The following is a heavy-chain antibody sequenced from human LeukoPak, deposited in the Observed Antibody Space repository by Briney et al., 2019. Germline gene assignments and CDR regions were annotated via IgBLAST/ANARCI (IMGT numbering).Heavy chain of an antibody. D-gene: IGHD6-6*01. CDR2: INHSGST. V-gene: IGHV4-34*01. CDR1: GGSFSGYY. CDR3: ARVKRAARPYYYYYMDV. Sequence: TSETLSLTCAVYGGSFSGYYWSWIRQPPGKGLEWIGEINHSGSTNYNPSLKSRVTISVDTSKNQFSLKLSSVTAADTAVYYCARVKRAARPYYYYYMDVWGKGTTVTVSS. J-gene: IGHJ6*03.